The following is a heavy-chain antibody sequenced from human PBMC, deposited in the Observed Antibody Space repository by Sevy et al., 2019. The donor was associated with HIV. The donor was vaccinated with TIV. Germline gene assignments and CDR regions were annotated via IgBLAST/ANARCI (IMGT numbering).Heavy chain of an antibody. CDR3: ARVVEGIVVVPAATNNWFDP. Sequence: ASVKVSCKASGYTFTGYYMHWVRQAPGQGLEWMVWINPNSGGTNYAQKFQGRVTMTRDTSISTAYMELSRLRSDDTAVYYCARVVEGIVVVPAATNNWFDPWGQGTLVTVSS. CDR1: GYTFTGYY. J-gene: IGHJ5*02. V-gene: IGHV1-2*02. D-gene: IGHD2-2*01. CDR2: INPNSGGT.